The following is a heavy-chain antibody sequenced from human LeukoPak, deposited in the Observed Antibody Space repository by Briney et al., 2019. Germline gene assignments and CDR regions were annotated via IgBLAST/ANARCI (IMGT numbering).Heavy chain of an antibody. Sequence: SETLSLTCAVSGYSLSSGYYWVWIRQPPGKGLEWIGSVYHTGSTYYHSSLKSRLTISLDTSKHQFPLTLTSVTGADAALYYCASHCYASSGSLFDSWGRGNVVTVSS. D-gene: IGHD3-22*01. CDR2: VYHTGST. CDR1: GYSLSSGYY. J-gene: IGHJ4*02. V-gene: IGHV4-38-2*01. CDR3: ASHCYASSGSLFDS.